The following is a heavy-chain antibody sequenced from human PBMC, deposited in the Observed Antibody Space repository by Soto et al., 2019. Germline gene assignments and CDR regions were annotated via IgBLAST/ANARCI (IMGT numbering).Heavy chain of an antibody. Sequence: QVQLVQSGAEVKKPGSSLKVSCQASAGTFSSYAISWVRQAPGQGLEWMGGIIPIFGTANYAQKFQGRVTIPSDESTSTSYMEQSSLRAAHTAVYYWVTGYSSSSRQYVHYWGQGTVVTVSS. CDR1: AGTFSSYA. D-gene: IGHD6-6*01. CDR2: IIPIFGTA. CDR3: VTGYSSSSRQYVHY. V-gene: IGHV1-69*19. J-gene: IGHJ4*02.